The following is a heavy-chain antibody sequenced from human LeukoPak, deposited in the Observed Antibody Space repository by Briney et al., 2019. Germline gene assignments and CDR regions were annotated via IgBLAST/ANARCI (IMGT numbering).Heavy chain of an antibody. D-gene: IGHD2-21*01. CDR2: INANSGGT. V-gene: IGHV1-2*02. CDR3: ARDDGTSIFDY. J-gene: IGHJ4*02. CDR1: GYTFTGYY. Sequence: DSLKVSCKASGYTFTGYYMHWVRQAPGQGLEWMGWINANSGGTNYAEKFQGRVTMTRDTSISTAYMELSRLRSDDTAVYYCARDDGTSIFDYWGQGTLVTVSS.